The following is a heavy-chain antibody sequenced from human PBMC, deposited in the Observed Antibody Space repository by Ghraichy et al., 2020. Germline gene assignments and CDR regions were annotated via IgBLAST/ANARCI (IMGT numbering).Heavy chain of an antibody. CDR2: ISDSGGST. CDR1: GFTFSNYA. V-gene: IGHV3-23*01. J-gene: IGHJ1*01. CDR3: AKDQGEH. Sequence: GGSLNISCAASGFTFSNYAMSWVRQAPGKGLEWVSAISDSGGSTYYADSVKGRFTISRDNSKNTLYLQMTSLRADDSAVYYCAKDQGEHWGQGTLVTVSS. D-gene: IGHD3-16*01.